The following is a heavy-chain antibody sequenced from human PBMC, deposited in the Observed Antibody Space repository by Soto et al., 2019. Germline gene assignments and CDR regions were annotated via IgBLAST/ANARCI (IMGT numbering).Heavy chain of an antibody. CDR1: GGSISSYS. D-gene: IGHD6-13*01. CDR2: IYYNGST. J-gene: IGHJ6*02. CDR3: ARDNIAAAGYYYYGMDV. V-gene: IGHV4-59*01. Sequence: PXXTLSLSFSVSGGSISSYSWNWFPQPPGKGLEWIGYIYYNGSTNYNPSLKSRVTISVDTSKNQFSLKLSSVTAADPAVYYCARDNIAAAGYYYYGMDVWGQGTTVTSP.